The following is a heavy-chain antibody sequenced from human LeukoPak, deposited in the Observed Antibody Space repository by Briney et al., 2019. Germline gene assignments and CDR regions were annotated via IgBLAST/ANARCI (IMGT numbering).Heavy chain of an antibody. J-gene: IGHJ5*02. CDR1: GGSISSFY. CDR3: ARHGTSGTNLNWFDP. Sequence: SETLSLTCTVSGGSISSFYWSWIRQPPGKGLEWLGYIYYSGSTNYNPSLKSRVTISVDTSKNQFSLKLSSVTAADTAVYYCARHGTSGTNLNWFDPWGQGTLVTVSS. D-gene: IGHD1-1*01. CDR2: IYYSGST. V-gene: IGHV4-59*01.